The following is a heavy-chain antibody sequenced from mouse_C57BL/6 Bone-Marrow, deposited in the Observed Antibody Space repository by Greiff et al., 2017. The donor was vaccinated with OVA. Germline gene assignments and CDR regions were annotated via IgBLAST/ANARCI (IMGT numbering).Heavy chain of an antibody. CDR3: ARQGNWDFAY. CDR1: EYAFPSHD. J-gene: IGHJ3*01. Sequence: DVQLVESGGGLVQPGESLKLSCESSEYAFPSHDMSWVRKTPEQRLELVAAITRDGGHTYYPDTMASRFTISRDNTKNTLYLQMSSLRSEDTAVYYCARQGNWDFAYWGQGTLVTVSA. D-gene: IGHD4-1*01. V-gene: IGHV5-2*01. CDR2: ITRDGGHT.